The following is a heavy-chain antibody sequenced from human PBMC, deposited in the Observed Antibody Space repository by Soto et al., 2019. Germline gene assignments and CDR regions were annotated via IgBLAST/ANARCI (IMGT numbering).Heavy chain of an antibody. V-gene: IGHV4-34*01. CDR3: ARVVMTTVTGIDY. CDR1: GGSISSYY. Sequence: PSETLSLTCTVSGGSISSYYWSWIRQPPGKGLEWIGEINHSGSTNYNPSLKSRVTISVDTSKNQFSLKLSSVTAADTAVYYCARVVMTTVTGIDYWGQGTLVTVSS. J-gene: IGHJ4*02. D-gene: IGHD4-17*01. CDR2: INHSGST.